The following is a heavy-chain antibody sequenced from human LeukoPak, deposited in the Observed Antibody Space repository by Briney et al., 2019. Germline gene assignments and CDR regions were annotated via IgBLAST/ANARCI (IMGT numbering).Heavy chain of an antibody. CDR2: IRNDGGFK. Sequence: GRSLGPSRAPSGPTFSSCGTHWVRQAPGEGPEWVASIRNDGGFKYYTDSVKGRFTISRDNSMNTLYLQMNTLRAEDTAFYYCAKVNSMFSRYANWFFDLWGRGTLVTVSS. V-gene: IGHV3-30*02. CDR3: AKVNSMFSRYANWFFDL. J-gene: IGHJ2*01. CDR1: GPTFSSCG. D-gene: IGHD2/OR15-2a*01.